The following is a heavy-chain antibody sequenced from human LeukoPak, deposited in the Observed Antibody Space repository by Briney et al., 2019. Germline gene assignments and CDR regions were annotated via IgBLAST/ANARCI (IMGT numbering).Heavy chain of an antibody. CDR2: IYSSGNT. CDR1: GGSFSGYY. CDR3: ARLPYTGAYN. J-gene: IGHJ4*02. D-gene: IGHD7-27*01. V-gene: IGHV4-34*01. Sequence: SETLSLTCAVYGGSFSGYYWSWIRQPPGKGLEWIGSIYSSGNTYYSPSLKSRVTISVDTSKNQFSLRLTSVIAADTAVYYCARLPYTGAYNWGQGTLVTVSS.